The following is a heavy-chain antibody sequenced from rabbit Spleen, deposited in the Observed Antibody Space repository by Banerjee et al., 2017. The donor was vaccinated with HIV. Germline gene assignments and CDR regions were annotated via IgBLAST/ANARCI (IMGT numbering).Heavy chain of an antibody. CDR2: IATAYGGA. CDR3: ARGYNYSYVGVAYATDYFNL. Sequence: QQQLVESGGGLVKPEGSLTLTCTASGFSFSSGDDMCWVRQAPGKGLEWIGCIATAYGGAYYGSWAQDRFTISKTSSTVDLKMTSLTVADTATYFWARGYNYSYVGVAYATDYFNLWGQGTLVTVS. J-gene: IGHJ4*01. CDR1: GFSFSSGDD. V-gene: IGHV1S45*01. D-gene: IGHD6-1*01.